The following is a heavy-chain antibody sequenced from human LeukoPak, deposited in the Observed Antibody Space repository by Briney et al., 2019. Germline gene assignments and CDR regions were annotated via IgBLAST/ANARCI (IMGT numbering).Heavy chain of an antibody. Sequence: GGSLRLSCAASGFTVSSNEMSWVRQAPGKGLEWVSSISGGSTYYADSRKGRFTISRDNSKNTLHLQMNSLRAEDTAFHITMIVVVYDAFDIWGQGTMVTVSS. CDR1: GFTVSSNE. CDR3: MIVVVYDAFDI. D-gene: IGHD3-22*01. V-gene: IGHV3-38-3*01. CDR2: ISGGST. J-gene: IGHJ3*02.